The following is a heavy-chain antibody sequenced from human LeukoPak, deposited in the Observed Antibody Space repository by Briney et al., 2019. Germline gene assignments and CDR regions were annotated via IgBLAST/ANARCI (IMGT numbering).Heavy chain of an antibody. CDR2: INPNSGGT. D-gene: IGHD3-22*01. Sequence: ASVKVSCKASGYTFTGYYMHWVRQAPGQGLEWMGWINPNSGGTNYAQKFQGRVTMPRDTSISTAYMELSRLRSDDTAVYYCARDPNYYDSSGYPRGQGTLVTASS. CDR1: GYTFTGYY. V-gene: IGHV1-2*02. CDR3: ARDPNYYDSSGYP. J-gene: IGHJ4*02.